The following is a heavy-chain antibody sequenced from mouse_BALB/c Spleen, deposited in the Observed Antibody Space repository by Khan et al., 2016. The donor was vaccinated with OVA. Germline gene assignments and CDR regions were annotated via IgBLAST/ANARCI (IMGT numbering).Heavy chain of an antibody. J-gene: IGHJ3*01. D-gene: IGHD2-14*01. Sequence: EVQLQESGPSLVKPSQTLSLTCSVTGDSITTGYWNWIRKFPGNKLEYMGYIIYTGYTYYNPSLKSRISITPHTSNNKYYLQLNSVTDEDTATYYCARSTYRYAFVYWGQGTLVTVSA. CDR2: IIYTGYT. V-gene: IGHV3-8*02. CDR3: ARSTYRYAFVY. CDR1: GDSITTGY.